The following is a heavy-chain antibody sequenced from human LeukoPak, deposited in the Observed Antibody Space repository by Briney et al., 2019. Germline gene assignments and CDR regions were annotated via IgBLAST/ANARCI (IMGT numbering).Heavy chain of an antibody. CDR1: GGTFSSYA. D-gene: IGHD6-19*01. Sequence: ASVKVSCKASGGTFSSYAISWVRQAPGQGLEWMGRINPNSGGTNYAQKFQGRVTMTRDTSISTAYMELSRLRSDDTAVYYCARSRGSSGWYFEMGPTEYYFDYWGQGTLVTVSS. V-gene: IGHV1-2*06. CDR3: ARSRGSSGWYFEMGPTEYYFDY. CDR2: INPNSGGT. J-gene: IGHJ4*02.